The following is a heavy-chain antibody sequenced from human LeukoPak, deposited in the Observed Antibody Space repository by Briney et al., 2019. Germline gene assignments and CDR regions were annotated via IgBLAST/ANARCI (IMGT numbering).Heavy chain of an antibody. D-gene: IGHD6-13*01. CDR1: GFNFTNYN. CDR2: IHSSSGSI. CDR3: ARDVSYNSLDY. J-gene: IGHJ4*02. V-gene: IGHV3-21*01. Sequence: GGSLRLSCAASGFNFTNYNMNWVRQAPGKGLEWVSSIHSSSGSIYYADSLKGRFTISRDNSKNTLYLEMNSLRAEDTAVYYCARDVSYNSLDYWGQGTLVTVSS.